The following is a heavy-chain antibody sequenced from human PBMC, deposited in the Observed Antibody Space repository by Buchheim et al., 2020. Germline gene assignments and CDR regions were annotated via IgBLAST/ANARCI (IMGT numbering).Heavy chain of an antibody. J-gene: IGHJ4*02. D-gene: IGHD1-26*01. V-gene: IGHV3-30*02. CDR3: AKVKVGNRGYYFDY. CDR1: GFTFSSYG. Sequence: QAQLVGSGGGVVQPGRSLRLSCAASGFTFSSYGMHWVRQAPGKGLEWVAIIRYDGSNKYYADSVKGRSTISRDNSKNTLYLQMNSLRAEDTAVYYCAKVKVGNRGYYFDYWGQGTL. CDR2: IRYDGSNK.